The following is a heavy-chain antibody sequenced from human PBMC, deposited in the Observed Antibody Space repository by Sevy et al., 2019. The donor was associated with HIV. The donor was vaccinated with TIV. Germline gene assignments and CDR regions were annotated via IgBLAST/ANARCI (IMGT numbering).Heavy chain of an antibody. CDR3: ARGRGWFDP. CDR2: INHSGST. J-gene: IGHJ5*02. V-gene: IGHV4-34*01. CDR1: GGSFSGYY. Sequence: SETLSLTCAVYGGSFSGYYWSWIRQPPGKGLEWIGEINHSGSTNYNPSLKSRVTISVDTSKNQFSLKRGSVTAADTAVYYCARGRGWFDPWGQGTLVTVSS.